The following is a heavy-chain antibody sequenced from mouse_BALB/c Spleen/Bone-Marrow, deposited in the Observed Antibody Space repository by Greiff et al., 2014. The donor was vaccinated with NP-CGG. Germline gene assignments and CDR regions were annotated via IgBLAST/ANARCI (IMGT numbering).Heavy chain of an antibody. D-gene: IGHD1-1*01. V-gene: IGHV1S53*02. J-gene: IGHJ2*01. Sequence: QVQLQQPDAELVKPGASVKISCKASGYTFTDHAIHWVKQKPEQGLEWIGYISPGTDSIKYNEKFKDKVTLTADKSSSTAYMQLNSLTSEDSTVYFCNYYGNTFDYWGQGTTLTVSS. CDR1: GYTFTDHA. CDR2: ISPGTDSI. CDR3: NYYGNTFDY.